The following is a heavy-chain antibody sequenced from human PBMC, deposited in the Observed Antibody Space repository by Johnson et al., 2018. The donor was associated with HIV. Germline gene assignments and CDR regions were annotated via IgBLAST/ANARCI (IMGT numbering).Heavy chain of an antibody. J-gene: IGHJ3*02. CDR1: GFTFSDYY. D-gene: IGHD2-2*01. CDR3: AREGFVVLQAAMRIFAFNI. Sequence: QVQLVESGGGLVKPGGSLRLSCAASGFTFSDYYMSWIRQAPGKGLEWVSYISMSGRTIYYADSVKGRFTISRDNAKNSLYLQMNSLRAEDTAVYYCAREGFVVLQAAMRIFAFNIWGQGKMVTVSS. CDR2: ISMSGRTI. V-gene: IGHV3-11*04.